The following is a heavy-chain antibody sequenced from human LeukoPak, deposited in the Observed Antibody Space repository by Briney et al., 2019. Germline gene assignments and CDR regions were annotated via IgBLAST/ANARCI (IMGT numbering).Heavy chain of an antibody. D-gene: IGHD2-15*01. Sequence: GGSLRLSCAASGFTVSSNYMSWVRQAPGKGLEWVSAIYSGGNTYYADSVKGRFTIFRDNSKNTLYLQMNSLRAEDTAVYYCARTPLPNCSGGSCYSPYYYYYYMDVWGKGTTVTVSS. CDR3: ARTPLPNCSGGSCYSPYYYYYYMDV. CDR1: GFTVSSNY. V-gene: IGHV3-53*01. CDR2: IYSGGNT. J-gene: IGHJ6*03.